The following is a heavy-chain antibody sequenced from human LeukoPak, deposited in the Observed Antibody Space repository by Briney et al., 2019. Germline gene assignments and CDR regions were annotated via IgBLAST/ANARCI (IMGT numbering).Heavy chain of an antibody. Sequence: GASVKVSCKGSGHTLIQSSMHWVRQAPGKGREWGGGLDPHGAVIIYAQKFQGRLTMTEDTSTHTAYMELSSLKSEDTAVYQSATAEYYRPGSCSRTYLYLDLWGRGTLVTVSS. CDR1: GHTLIQSS. D-gene: IGHD3-10*01. CDR2: LDPHGAVI. CDR3: ATAEYYRPGSCSRTYLYLDL. V-gene: IGHV1-24*01. J-gene: IGHJ2*01.